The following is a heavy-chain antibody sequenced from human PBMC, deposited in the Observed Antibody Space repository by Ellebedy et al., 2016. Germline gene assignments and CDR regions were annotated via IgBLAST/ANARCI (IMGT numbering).Heavy chain of an antibody. CDR2: INPNSGGT. CDR3: ARVAFIAAAKYDY. J-gene: IGHJ4*02. V-gene: IGHV1-2*02. D-gene: IGHD6-13*01. CDR1: GYTFTGYY. Sequence: ASVKVSXXASGYTFTGYYMHWVRQAPGQGLEWMGWINPNSGGTNYAQKFQGRVTMTRDTSISTAYMELSRLRSDDTAVYYCARVAFIAAAKYDYWGQGTLVTVSS.